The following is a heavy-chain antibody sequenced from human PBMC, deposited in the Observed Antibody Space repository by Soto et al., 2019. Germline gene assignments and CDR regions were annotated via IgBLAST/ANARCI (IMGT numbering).Heavy chain of an antibody. CDR3: AKDPDFKSPGGSDY. D-gene: IGHD2-15*01. CDR2: ISGSGGST. J-gene: IGHJ4*02. V-gene: IGHV3-23*01. Sequence: PRSCLRLSCAPSGYTFSSHAMSWVRQAPGKGLEWVSAISGSGGSTYYADSVKGRFTISRDNSKNTLYLQMNSLRAEDTAVYYCAKDPDFKSPGGSDYWGQGPLVTVS. CDR1: GYTFSSHA.